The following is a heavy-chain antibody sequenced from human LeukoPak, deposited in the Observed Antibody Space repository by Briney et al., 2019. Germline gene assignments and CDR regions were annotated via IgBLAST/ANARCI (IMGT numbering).Heavy chain of an antibody. CDR3: AKDARSEGIAVAGTLYYYGMDV. V-gene: IGHV3-23*01. Sequence: GGSLRLSCAASGFTFSSYAMSWVRQAPGKGLEWVSAISGSGGSTYYADSVKGRFTISRDNSKNTPYLQVNSLRAEDTAVYYCAKDARSEGIAVAGTLYYYGMDVWGQGTTVTVSS. D-gene: IGHD6-19*01. CDR2: ISGSGGST. CDR1: GFTFSSYA. J-gene: IGHJ6*02.